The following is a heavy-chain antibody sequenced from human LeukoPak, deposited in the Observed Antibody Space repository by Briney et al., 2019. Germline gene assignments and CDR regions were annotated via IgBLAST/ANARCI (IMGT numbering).Heavy chain of an antibody. V-gene: IGHV4-39*07. CDR3: ARAPPGYCSGGSCYSNAFDI. D-gene: IGHD2-15*01. CDR1: GGSISSSNYY. CDR2: IYHSGST. J-gene: IGHJ3*02. Sequence: SETLSLTCTVSGGSISSSNYYWGWVRQPPGKGLEWIGEIYHSGSTNYNPSLKSRVTISVDKSKNQFSLKLSSVTAADTAVYYCARAPPGYCSGGSCYSNAFDIWGQGTMATVSS.